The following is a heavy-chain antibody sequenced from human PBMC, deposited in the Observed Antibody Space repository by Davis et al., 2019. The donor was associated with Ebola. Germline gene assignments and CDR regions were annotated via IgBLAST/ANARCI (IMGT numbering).Heavy chain of an antibody. CDR1: GYSFTNHV. CDR2: INTNTGTP. Sequence: AASVKVSCKASGYSFTNHVINWVRQAPGRGLEWMGWINTNTGTPTFAQGFTGRFVFSLDTSVSTAYLQISSLKAEDTAVYYCASYSSGGYWGQGTLVTVSS. D-gene: IGHD6-25*01. J-gene: IGHJ4*02. V-gene: IGHV7-4-1*02. CDR3: ASYSSGGY.